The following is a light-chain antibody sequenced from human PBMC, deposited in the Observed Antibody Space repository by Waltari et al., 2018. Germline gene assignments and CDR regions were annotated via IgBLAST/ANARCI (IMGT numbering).Light chain of an antibody. CDR1: HPISFYSTNKNF. V-gene: IGKV4-1*01. CDR3: QQYRSTPFT. Sequence: DVVMTQSPDSLAVSLGERATIHCKSSHPISFYSTNKNFLTWYQKKPGRPPKLLSCWASTRKGEVPDRFSGSGSGTDFTLTISSLQAEDVATYYCQQYRSTPFTFGPGTKVDIK. CDR2: WAS. J-gene: IGKJ3*01.